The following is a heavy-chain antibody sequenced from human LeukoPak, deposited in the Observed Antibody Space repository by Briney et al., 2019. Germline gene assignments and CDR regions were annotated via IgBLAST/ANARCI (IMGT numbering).Heavy chain of an antibody. V-gene: IGHV3-7*01. J-gene: IGHJ4*02. Sequence: GGSLRLSCAASGFTFSSYWMSWVRQAPGKGLEWVANIKQDGSEKYYVDSVKGRFTISRDNAKNSLYLQMNSLRAEDTAVYYCARDITRGLWFGALLVFDYWGQGTLVTVSS. CDR1: GFTFSSYW. CDR3: ARDITRGLWFGALLVFDY. D-gene: IGHD3-10*01. CDR2: IKQDGSEK.